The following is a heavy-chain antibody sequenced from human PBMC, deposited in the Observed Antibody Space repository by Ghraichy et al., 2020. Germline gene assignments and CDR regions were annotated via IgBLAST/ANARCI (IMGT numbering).Heavy chain of an antibody. V-gene: IGHV3-23*01. J-gene: IGHJ4*02. Sequence: GGSLRLSCAASGFTFSSYAMSWVRQAPGKGLEWVSTLSAGGSGTYYADSVKGRFTISRDNSKNTLFLQMNSLRADDTAVYYCANTDDGHLAYWGQGTLVTVSS. CDR1: GFTFSSYA. D-gene: IGHD5-24*01. CDR3: ANTDDGHLAY. CDR2: LSAGGSGT.